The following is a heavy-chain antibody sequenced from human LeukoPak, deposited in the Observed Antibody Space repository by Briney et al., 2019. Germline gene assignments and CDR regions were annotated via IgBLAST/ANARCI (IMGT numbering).Heavy chain of an antibody. J-gene: IGHJ4*02. D-gene: IGHD6-19*01. V-gene: IGHV4-4*07. CDR1: GGSISNYH. Sequence: PSETLTLTCTVSGGSISNYHWSWIRQPAGKGLEWIGQIHTSGSTNYNPPLKSRVTMSIDTPENQLSLTIRSVTAADTAVYYCARRDISSGRSFDYWGQGTLLIVSS. CDR3: ARRDISSGRSFDY. CDR2: IHTSGST.